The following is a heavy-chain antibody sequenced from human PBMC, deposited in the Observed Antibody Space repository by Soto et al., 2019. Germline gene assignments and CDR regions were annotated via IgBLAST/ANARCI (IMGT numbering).Heavy chain of an antibody. CDR2: IYYSGST. CDR3: ARAHCSSTSCYGSYYYYYMDV. D-gene: IGHD2-2*01. CDR1: GGSISSGGYY. Sequence: SETLSLTCPVSGGSISSGGYYWSWIRQHPGKGLEWIGYIYYSGSTYYNPSLKSRVTISVDTSKNQFSLKLGSVTAADTAVYYCARAHCSSTSCYGSYYYYYMDVWGKGTTVTVSS. J-gene: IGHJ6*03. V-gene: IGHV4-31*03.